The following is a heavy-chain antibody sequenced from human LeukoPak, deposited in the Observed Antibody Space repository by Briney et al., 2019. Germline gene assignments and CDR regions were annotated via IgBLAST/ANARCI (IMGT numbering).Heavy chain of an antibody. V-gene: IGHV1-2*02. CDR3: ATVTIFGVITFFDY. J-gene: IGHJ4*02. CDR1: GYTFIDYY. D-gene: IGHD3-3*01. Sequence: ASVKVSCKTSGYTFIDYYIRWVRQAPGQGLEWMGWINPNSGGTNYAQKFSGRVTMTRDTSISTTYMELSRLRSDDTAVYDCATVTIFGVITFFDYWGQGTLVTVSS. CDR2: INPNSGGT.